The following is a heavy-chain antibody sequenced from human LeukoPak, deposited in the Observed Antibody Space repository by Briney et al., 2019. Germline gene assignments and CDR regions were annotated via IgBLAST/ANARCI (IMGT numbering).Heavy chain of an antibody. CDR3: ARTNSFTASGYDY. V-gene: IGHV1-8*03. CDR1: GYTFTNYH. J-gene: IGHJ4*02. CDR2: MNPNNGDS. D-gene: IGHD6-25*01. Sequence: GASVKVSCKASGYTFTNYHINWVRQATGQGLEWMGWMNPNNGDSGYAQKFQGRVTITRDTSISISYMELRSLRSDDTAVYFCARTNSFTASGYDYWGQGTLVTVSS.